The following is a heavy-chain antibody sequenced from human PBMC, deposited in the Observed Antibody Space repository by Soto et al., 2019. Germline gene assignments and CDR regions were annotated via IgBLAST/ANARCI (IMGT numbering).Heavy chain of an antibody. V-gene: IGHV3-66*01. Sequence: EVQLVESGGGLVQPGGSLRLSCAASGFTVSSNYMSWVRQAPGKGLEWVSVIYSGGSTYYADSVKGRFTISRDNSKNTLYLQMNSLRAEDMAVYYCARRWSGSSWYFDYWGQGTLVTVSS. CDR1: GFTVSSNY. D-gene: IGHD6-13*01. CDR3: ARRWSGSSWYFDY. CDR2: IYSGGST. J-gene: IGHJ4*02.